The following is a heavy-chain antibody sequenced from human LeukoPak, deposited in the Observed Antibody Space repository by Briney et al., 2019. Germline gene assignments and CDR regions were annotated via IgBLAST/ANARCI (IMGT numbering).Heavy chain of an antibody. D-gene: IGHD5-24*01. CDR1: GFTFSSYA. V-gene: IGHV3-30-3*01. Sequence: GGSLRLSCAASGFTFSSYAMHWVRQAPGKGLEWVAVISYDGSNKYYADSVKGRFTISRDNFKNTLYLQMNSLRAEDTAVYYCARDRTRDGYNQGRVFDYWGQGTLVTVSS. J-gene: IGHJ4*02. CDR2: ISYDGSNK. CDR3: ARDRTRDGYNQGRVFDY.